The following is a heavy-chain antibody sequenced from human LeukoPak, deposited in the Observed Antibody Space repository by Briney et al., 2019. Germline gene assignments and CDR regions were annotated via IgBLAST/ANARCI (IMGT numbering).Heavy chain of an antibody. J-gene: IGHJ3*02. CDR2: IYSSGST. CDR3: ARSDGYGLVGI. D-gene: IGHD3-10*01. V-gene: IGHV4-39*07. CDR1: GGSISSYY. Sequence: PSETLSLTCGVSGGSISSYYWAWIRQPPGKTLEWIGSIYSSGSTYYNPSLKSRVIIIIDTPKNHFSLTLSSVTAADTAVYYCARSDGYGLVGIWGQGTMVTVSS.